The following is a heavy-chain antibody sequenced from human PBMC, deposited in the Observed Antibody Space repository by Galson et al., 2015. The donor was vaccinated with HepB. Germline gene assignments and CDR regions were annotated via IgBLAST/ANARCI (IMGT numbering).Heavy chain of an antibody. CDR3: ARAYLAVPAAKGGGSGMDV. J-gene: IGHJ6*02. CDR1: GYTFTSYA. CDR2: INAGNGNT. Sequence: SVKVSCKASGYTFTSYAMHWVRQAPGQRLEWMGWINAGNGNTKYSQKFQGRVTITRDTSASTAYMELSSLRSEDTAVYYCARAYLAVPAAKGGGSGMDVWGQGTTVTVSS. D-gene: IGHD2-2*01. V-gene: IGHV1-3*01.